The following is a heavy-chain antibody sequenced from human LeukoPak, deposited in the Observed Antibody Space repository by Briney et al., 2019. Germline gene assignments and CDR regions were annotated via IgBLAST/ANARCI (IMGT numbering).Heavy chain of an antibody. CDR3: AKDPRARIVVVPAAILPRGWFDP. D-gene: IGHD2-2*02. Sequence: GGSLRLSCSTSGFTFRSYAMSWVRQAPGKGLEWVAFIRYDGSNKYYADSVKGRFTISRDNSKNTLYLQMNSLRAEDTAVYYCAKDPRARIVVVPAAILPRGWFDPWGQGTLVTVSS. J-gene: IGHJ5*02. CDR1: GFTFRSYA. V-gene: IGHV3-30*02. CDR2: IRYDGSNK.